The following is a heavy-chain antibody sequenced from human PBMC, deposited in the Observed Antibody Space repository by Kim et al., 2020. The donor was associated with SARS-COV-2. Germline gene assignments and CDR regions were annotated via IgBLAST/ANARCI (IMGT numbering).Heavy chain of an antibody. D-gene: IGHD4-17*01. J-gene: IGHJ4*02. V-gene: IGHV3-30*04. CDR1: GFTFSSHA. CDR2: ISYDGSNK. CDR3: ARNDYGEYYFDY. Sequence: GGSLRLSCAASGFTFSSHAMHWVRQAPGKGLEWVAVISYDGSNKYYADSVQGRFTISRDNSKNTLYLQMNSLRAEDTAVYYCARNDYGEYYFDYWGQGTLVTVSS.